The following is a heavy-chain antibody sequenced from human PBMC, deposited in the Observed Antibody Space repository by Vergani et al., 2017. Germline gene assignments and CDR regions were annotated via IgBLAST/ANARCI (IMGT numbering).Heavy chain of an antibody. D-gene: IGHD3-10*01. Sequence: EVQLVESGGGLVKPGGSLRLSCAASGFTFSSYSMNWVRQAPGKGLDWVSSISSSSSYIYYADSVKGRFTISRDNAKNSLYLQMNSLRAEVTAVYYCARDGFGESLAFDIWGQGTMVTVSS. CDR2: ISSSSSYI. V-gene: IGHV3-21*01. CDR1: GFTFSSYS. CDR3: ARDGFGESLAFDI. J-gene: IGHJ3*02.